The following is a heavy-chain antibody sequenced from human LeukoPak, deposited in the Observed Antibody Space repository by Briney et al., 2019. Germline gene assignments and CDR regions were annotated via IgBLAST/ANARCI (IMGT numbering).Heavy chain of an antibody. CDR1: GFTFSSYS. V-gene: IGHV3-48*04. Sequence: PGGSLRLSCAASGFTFSSYSMNWVRQAPGKGLEWVSYISSSSSTIYYADSVKGRFTISRDNAKNSLYLQMNSLRAEDTAVYYCARDFYRYSSSPLDYWGQGTLVTVSS. J-gene: IGHJ4*02. CDR2: ISSSSSTI. CDR3: ARDFYRYSSSPLDY. D-gene: IGHD6-6*01.